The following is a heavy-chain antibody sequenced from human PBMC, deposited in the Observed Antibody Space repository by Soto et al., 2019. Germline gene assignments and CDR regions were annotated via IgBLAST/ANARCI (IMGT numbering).Heavy chain of an antibody. V-gene: IGHV4-39*01. CDR2: VYYNGNT. CDR3: ARLSGSYNDRYFDY. Sequence: SETLSLTCTVSGGSTSSSSYQWVWIRQPPGKGLEWIGNVYYNGNTYYKTSLKSRVNISVDTTNNHFSLKVKSVTAADTAVYYCARLSGSYNDRYFDYWGQG. D-gene: IGHD1-26*01. CDR1: GGSTSSSSYQ. J-gene: IGHJ4*02.